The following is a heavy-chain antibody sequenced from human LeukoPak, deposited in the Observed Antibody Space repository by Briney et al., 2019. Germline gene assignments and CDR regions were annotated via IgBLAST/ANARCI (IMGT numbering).Heavy chain of an antibody. CDR3: ARGVYIAAAQYGY. V-gene: IGHV4-59*01. Sequence: PSETLSLTYTVSGGSISSYYWSWIRQPPGKGLEWIGYIYYSGTTNYNPSLKSRVTISVDTSKNQFSLKLSSVTAADTAVYYCARGVYIAAAQYGYWGQGTLVTVSS. D-gene: IGHD6-13*01. CDR2: IYYSGTT. J-gene: IGHJ4*02. CDR1: GGSISSYY.